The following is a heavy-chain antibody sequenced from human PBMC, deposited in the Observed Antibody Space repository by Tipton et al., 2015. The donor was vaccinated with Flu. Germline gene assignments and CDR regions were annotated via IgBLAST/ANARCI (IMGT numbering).Heavy chain of an antibody. V-gene: IGHV4-39*07. CDR2: IYHNSGST. CDR3: ARSSTAGGPLRP. D-gene: IGHD2/OR15-2a*01. J-gene: IGHJ5*02. Sequence: TLSLTCTVSGGSISSSSYYWGWIRQPPGKGLEWIVSIYHNSGSTYYNPSLKSRVTISVDTSKNQFSLKLSSVTAADTAVYYCARSSTAGGPLRPWGQGTLVTVSS. CDR1: GGSISSSSYY.